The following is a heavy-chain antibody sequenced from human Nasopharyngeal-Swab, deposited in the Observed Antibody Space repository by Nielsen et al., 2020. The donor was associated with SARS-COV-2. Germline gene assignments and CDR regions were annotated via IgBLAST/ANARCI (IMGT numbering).Heavy chain of an antibody. V-gene: IGHV5-51*01. D-gene: IGHD4-11*01. CDR1: EYSFSNYW. Sequence: GGSLRLSCKGSEYSFSNYWIGWVRQMPGKGLEWMGTIYPGDADSRYTPSFQGQVTITADTSISTAYLQWSSLKASDTAIYYCARGGDYSRTHFDYWGQGTLVTVSS. J-gene: IGHJ4*02. CDR2: IYPGDADS. CDR3: ARGGDYSRTHFDY.